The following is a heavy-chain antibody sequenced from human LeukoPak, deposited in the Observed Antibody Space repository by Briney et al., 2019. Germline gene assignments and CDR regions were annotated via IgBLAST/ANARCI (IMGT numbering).Heavy chain of an antibody. CDR1: GGSISSSSYY. CDR3: ATSYCSGGSCYSNWFDP. D-gene: IGHD2-15*01. V-gene: IGHV4-39*07. CDR2: IYYSGST. Sequence: SETLSLTCTVSGGSISSSSYYWGWIRQPPGKGLEWIGSIYYSGSTNYNPSLKSRVTISVDTSKNQFSLKLSSVTAADTAVYYCATSYCSGGSCYSNWFDPWGQGTLVTVSS. J-gene: IGHJ5*02.